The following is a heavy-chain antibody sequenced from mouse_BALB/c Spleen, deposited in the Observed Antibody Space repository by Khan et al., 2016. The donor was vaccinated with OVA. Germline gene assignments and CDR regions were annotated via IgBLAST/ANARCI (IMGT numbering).Heavy chain of an antibody. CDR2: IDPFSGGI. V-gene: IGHV1S135*01. Sequence: LQQSGPELMKPGASVKISCKASGYSFTSYYIHWIMQSHGKSLEWIGYIDPFSGGITYNQKFKGKATLTVDKSSSTAYIYFSNLTSEDSAVYYDTSHSYVAWFTYWGQGTLVTVSA. J-gene: IGHJ3*01. D-gene: IGHD2-12*01. CDR1: GYSFTSYY. CDR3: TSHSYVAWFTY.